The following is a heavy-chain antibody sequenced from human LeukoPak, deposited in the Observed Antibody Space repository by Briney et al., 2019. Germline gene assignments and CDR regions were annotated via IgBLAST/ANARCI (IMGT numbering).Heavy chain of an antibody. CDR1: GFTFSIYA. V-gene: IGHV3-30*18. J-gene: IGHJ4*02. CDR3: AKAVGSISWSFDY. Sequence: GGSLRLSCAASGFTFSIYAMSWVRQAPGKGLEWVALMSYDGSDKSYADSVKGRFTISRDNSKSTLYLQMDSLRGDDAAVYYCAKAVGSISWSFDYWGQGTLVTVSS. CDR2: MSYDGSDK. D-gene: IGHD6-13*01.